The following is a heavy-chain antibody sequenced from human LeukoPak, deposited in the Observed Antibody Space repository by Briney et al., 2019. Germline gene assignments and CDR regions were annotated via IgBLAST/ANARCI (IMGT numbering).Heavy chain of an antibody. D-gene: IGHD2-8*01. Sequence: GGSLRLSCAASGFTFSSYGMHWVRQAPGKGLEWVAVIWYDGSNEYYADSVKGRFTISRDNSKNTLYLQMNSLRAEDTAVYYCARDPGGVVYFDYWGQGTLVTVSS. V-gene: IGHV3-33*01. CDR3: ARDPGGVVYFDY. CDR2: IWYDGSNE. J-gene: IGHJ4*02. CDR1: GFTFSSYG.